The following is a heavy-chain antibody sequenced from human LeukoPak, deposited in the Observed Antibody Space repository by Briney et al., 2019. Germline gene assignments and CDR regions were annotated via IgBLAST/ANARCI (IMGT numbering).Heavy chain of an antibody. CDR2: INDSGNT. Sequence: SETLSLTCAVYGGSFSVYSWSWIRQSPGKGLEWLGEINDSGNTDYNPSLKSRVTISVDTSKNQFSLKLSSVTAADTAVYYCARFGSGWHYFDYWGQGTLVTVSS. CDR1: GGSFSVYS. V-gene: IGHV4-34*01. J-gene: IGHJ4*02. D-gene: IGHD6-19*01. CDR3: ARFGSGWHYFDY.